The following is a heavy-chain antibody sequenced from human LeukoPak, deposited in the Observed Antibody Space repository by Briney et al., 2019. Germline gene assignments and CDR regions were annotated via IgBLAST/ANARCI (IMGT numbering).Heavy chain of an antibody. CDR2: IYYSGTT. V-gene: IGHV4-59*12. Sequence: SETLSLTCTVSGGSISSYYWSWIRQPPGKGLEWIGYIYYSGTTNYNPSLKSRVTISVDTSKNQFSLKLSSVTAADTAVYYCARDILTNLFDYWGQGTLVTVSS. CDR1: GGSISSYY. CDR3: ARDILTNLFDY. J-gene: IGHJ4*02. D-gene: IGHD3-9*01.